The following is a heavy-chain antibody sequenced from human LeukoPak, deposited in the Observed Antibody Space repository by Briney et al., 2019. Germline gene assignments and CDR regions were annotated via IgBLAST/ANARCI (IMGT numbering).Heavy chain of an antibody. CDR2: ISAYNGNT. J-gene: IGHJ4*02. D-gene: IGHD3-9*01. CDR3: ARGFDLETNTVDDY. V-gene: IGHV1-18*01. CDR1: GYTFTSYG. Sequence: ASVKVSCKASGYTFTSYGIIWVRQAPGQGLEWMGWISAYNGNTNYAQKLQGRVTMTTDTSTSTAYMELRSLRSDDTAVYYCARGFDLETNTVDDYWGQGTLVTVSS.